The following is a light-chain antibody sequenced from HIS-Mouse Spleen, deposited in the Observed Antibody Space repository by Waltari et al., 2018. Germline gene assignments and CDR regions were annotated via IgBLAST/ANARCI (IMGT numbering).Light chain of an antibody. CDR1: SSDVGSYNL. CDR3: CSYAGSSTWV. CDR2: EGS. J-gene: IGLJ3*02. Sequence: QSALTQPASVSGSPGQSIPIPCTGPSSDVGSYNLVSWYQQHPGKAPKLMIYEGSKRPSGVSNRFSGSKSGNTASLTISGLQAEDEADYYCCSYAGSSTWVFGGGTKLTVL. V-gene: IGLV2-23*01.